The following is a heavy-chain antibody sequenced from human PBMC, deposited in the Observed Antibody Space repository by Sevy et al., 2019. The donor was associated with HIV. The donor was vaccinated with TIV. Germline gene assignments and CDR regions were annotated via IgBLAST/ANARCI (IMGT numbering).Heavy chain of an antibody. CDR2: INSDGSRI. J-gene: IGHJ4*02. Sequence: GGSLRLSCAASGFTFSNYWMHWVRQAPGKGLVWVSRINSDGSRITYADSVKGRFTISRDNAKNTLYLQMNSLGAEDTAVYYCARGGGYDYFDYWGQGTLVTVSS. D-gene: IGHD5-12*01. CDR1: GFTFSNYW. CDR3: ARGGGYDYFDY. V-gene: IGHV3-74*01.